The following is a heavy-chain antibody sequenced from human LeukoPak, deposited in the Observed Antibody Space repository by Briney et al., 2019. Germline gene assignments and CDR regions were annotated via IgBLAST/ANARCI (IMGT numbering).Heavy chain of an antibody. Sequence: GGSLRLSCAGSGFTFHDYGMNWVRQVPGKGLEWVANIKQDGSEKYYVDSVKGRFTISRDNAKNSLYLQMNSLRAEDTAVYYCAREGPLYSGYVHRWGQGTLVTVSS. CDR2: IKQDGSEK. D-gene: IGHD5-12*01. J-gene: IGHJ4*02. CDR1: GFTFHDYG. V-gene: IGHV3-7*01. CDR3: AREGPLYSGYVHR.